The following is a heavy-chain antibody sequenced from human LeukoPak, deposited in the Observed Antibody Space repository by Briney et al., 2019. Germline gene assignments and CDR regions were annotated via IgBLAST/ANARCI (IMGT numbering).Heavy chain of an antibody. J-gene: IGHJ2*01. CDR3: AKELTGWYFDL. D-gene: IGHD1-14*01. Sequence: GGSLRLSCAASGFTFSSYGMHWVRQAPGKGLEWVAIIPYDGSDKYYADSVKGRFTISRDNSKNTLYLQMNSLRAEDTAFYYCAKELTGWYFDLWGRGTLVTVSS. CDR2: IPYDGSDK. V-gene: IGHV3-30*18. CDR1: GFTFSSYG.